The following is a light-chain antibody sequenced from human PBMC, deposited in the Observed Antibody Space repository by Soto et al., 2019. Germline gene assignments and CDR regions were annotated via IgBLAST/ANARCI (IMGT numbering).Light chain of an antibody. Sequence: IVLTQSPGTLSLSPGERATLSCRASQSVSSSYLAWYQQKPGQAPRLLIYGASSRATGIPDRFSGSGSGTDFALTISRLEPEDFAVYYCQEYGSSPSYTFGQGNKLEIK. V-gene: IGKV3-20*01. CDR3: QEYGSSPSYT. CDR2: GAS. J-gene: IGKJ2*01. CDR1: QSVSSSY.